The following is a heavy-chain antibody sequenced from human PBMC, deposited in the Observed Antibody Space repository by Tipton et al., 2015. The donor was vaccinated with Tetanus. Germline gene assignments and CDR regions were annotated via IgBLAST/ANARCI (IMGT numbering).Heavy chain of an antibody. D-gene: IGHD3-22*01. J-gene: IGHJ4*02. V-gene: IGHV1-18*01. Sequence: QSGAEVKKPGASVKVSCKASGYTFTSYGISWVRQAPGQGLEWMGWISAYNGNTNYAQKLQGRVTMTTDTSTSTAYMELRSLRSDDTAVYYCARSPGWRGSDSSAYYYTQDFDYWGQGTLVTVSS. CDR2: ISAYNGNT. CDR3: ARSPGWRGSDSSAYYYTQDFDY. CDR1: GYTFTSYG.